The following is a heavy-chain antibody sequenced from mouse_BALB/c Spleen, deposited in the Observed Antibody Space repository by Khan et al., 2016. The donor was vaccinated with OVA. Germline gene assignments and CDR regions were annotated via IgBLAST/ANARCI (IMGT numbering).Heavy chain of an antibody. CDR2: ISYSGST. Sequence: EVQLVETGPGLVKPSQSLSLTCTVTGYSITNNYAWNWIRQFPGNKLEWMGYISYSGSTNYNPSLKSRISITRDTSKNQFFLQLNSVTTEDTATDYCARGNYYGYYFDYWGQGTTRTVSS. V-gene: IGHV3-2*02. CDR1: GYSITNNYA. J-gene: IGHJ2*01. D-gene: IGHD1-1*01. CDR3: ARGNYYGYYFDY.